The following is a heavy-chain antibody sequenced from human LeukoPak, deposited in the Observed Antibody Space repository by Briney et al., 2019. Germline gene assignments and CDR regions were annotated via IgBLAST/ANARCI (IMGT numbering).Heavy chain of an antibody. D-gene: IGHD3-16*02. V-gene: IGHV3-23*01. CDR3: AKATLTFGGVIASMDV. CDR1: GFTFSSYA. J-gene: IGHJ6*02. CDR2: ISGSGGST. Sequence: PGGSLRLSCAASGFTFSSYAMSWVRQAPGKGLEWVSAISGSGGSTYYADSVKGRFTISRDNSKNTLYLQMNSLRAEDTAVYYCAKATLTFGGVIASMDVWGQGTTVTVSS.